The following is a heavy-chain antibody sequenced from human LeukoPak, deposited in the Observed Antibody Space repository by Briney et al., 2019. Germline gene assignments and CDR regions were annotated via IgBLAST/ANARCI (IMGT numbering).Heavy chain of an antibody. J-gene: IGHJ6*03. V-gene: IGHV1-8*03. CDR1: GYTFTSYD. D-gene: IGHD5-18*01. Sequence: GASVKVSCKASGYTFTSYDINWVRQATGQGLEWMGRMIPISGITGYAQKFQGRVTITTDTSISTAYMELSSLRSEDTAVYYCARIWGYSYGFRGTYYMDVWGKGTTVTVSS. CDR2: MIPISGIT. CDR3: ARIWGYSYGFRGTYYMDV.